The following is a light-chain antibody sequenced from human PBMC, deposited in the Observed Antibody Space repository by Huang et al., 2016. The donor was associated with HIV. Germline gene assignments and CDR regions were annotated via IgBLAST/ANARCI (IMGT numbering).Light chain of an antibody. CDR1: QSVLDSSNNKND. Sequence: DIVMTQSPDSLAVSLGERATINCKSSQSVLDSSNNKNDLAWYQQKPGQPPNLLIYWASTRESGVPDRCSGSGSGTDFTLSISSLQAEDVAVYYCQQYSNARTFSQGTKVEIK. CDR3: QQYSNART. J-gene: IGKJ1*01. V-gene: IGKV4-1*01. CDR2: WAS.